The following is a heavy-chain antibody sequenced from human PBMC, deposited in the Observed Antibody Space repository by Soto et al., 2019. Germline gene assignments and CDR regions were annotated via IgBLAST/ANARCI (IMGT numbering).Heavy chain of an antibody. V-gene: IGHV4-4*02. Sequence: TSETLSLTCAVSGGSISSSNWWSWVRQPPGKGLEWIGEIYHSGSTNYNPSLKSRVTISVDKSKNQFSLKLSSVTAADTAVYYCARASEYSSSPIDYWGQGTLVPVSS. CDR1: GGSISSSNW. D-gene: IGHD6-6*01. CDR2: IYHSGST. CDR3: ARASEYSSSPIDY. J-gene: IGHJ4*02.